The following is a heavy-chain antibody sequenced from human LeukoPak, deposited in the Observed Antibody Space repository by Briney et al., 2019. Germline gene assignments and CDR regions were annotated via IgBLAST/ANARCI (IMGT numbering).Heavy chain of an antibody. CDR2: IYYSGST. V-gene: IGHV4-59*01. CDR3: ARGGYYDSSGQGISYGMDV. J-gene: IGHJ6*02. D-gene: IGHD3-22*01. CDR1: GGSISSYY. Sequence: PSEALSLTCTVSGGSISSYYWSWIRQPPGKGLEWIGYIYYSGSTNYNPSLKSRVTISVDTSKNQFSLKPSSVTAADTAVYYCARGGYYDSSGQGISYGMDVWGQGTTVTVSS.